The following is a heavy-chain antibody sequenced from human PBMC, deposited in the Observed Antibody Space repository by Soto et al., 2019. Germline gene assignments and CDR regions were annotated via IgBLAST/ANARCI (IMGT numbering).Heavy chain of an antibody. CDR3: ARDHEFDH. CDR2: IYYSGST. Sequence: SETLSLTCTVSGGSVSGYYWSWIRQSPGKGLEWIGYIYYSGSTNYNPSLKSRVTISVDTSKNQFSLRLTSVTASDTAMYYCARDHEFDHWGQGALVTVSS. V-gene: IGHV4-59*02. CDR1: GGSVSGYY. J-gene: IGHJ4*02.